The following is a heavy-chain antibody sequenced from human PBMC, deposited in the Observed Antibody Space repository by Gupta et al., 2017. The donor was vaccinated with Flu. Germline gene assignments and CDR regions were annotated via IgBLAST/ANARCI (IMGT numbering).Heavy chain of an antibody. V-gene: IGHV6-1*01. CDR2: TYHRSKWYN. CDR3: AGDHRIYTSGLNFDY. J-gene: IGHJ4*02. D-gene: IGHD6-19*01. Sequence: TYHRSKWYNDYAGSVKGRITINPDTSKNQFSLQLNSVTPEDTAVYYCAGDHRIYTSGLNFDYWGQGTLVTVSS.